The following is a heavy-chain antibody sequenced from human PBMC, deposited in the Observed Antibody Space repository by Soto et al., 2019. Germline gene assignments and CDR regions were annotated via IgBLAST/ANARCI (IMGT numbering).Heavy chain of an antibody. CDR3: AGGVFGRDFDY. J-gene: IGHJ4*02. D-gene: IGHD3-10*02. V-gene: IGHV1-46*01. CDR2: INPSGGST. Sequence: GASVKVSCKASGYTFTSYYIHWLRQAPGQGLEWMGIINPSGGSTSYAQKFQGRVTMTRDTSTSTVYIELSSLRSEDTAVYYCAGGVFGRDFDYWGQGTLVTVSS. CDR1: GYTFTSYY.